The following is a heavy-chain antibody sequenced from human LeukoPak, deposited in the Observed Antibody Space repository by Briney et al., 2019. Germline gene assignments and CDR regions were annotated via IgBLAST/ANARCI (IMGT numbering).Heavy chain of an antibody. Sequence: PGGSLRLSCAASGFTFSNYWMHWVRQAPGKGLVWVSRINSDGSSTSYADSVKGRFTISRDNAKNTLYVQMHSLRAEDAAVYYCARDSKDGYYFDYWGQGTLVTVSS. CDR3: ARDSKDGYYFDY. J-gene: IGHJ4*02. CDR1: GFTFSNYW. CDR2: INSDGSST. V-gene: IGHV3-74*01.